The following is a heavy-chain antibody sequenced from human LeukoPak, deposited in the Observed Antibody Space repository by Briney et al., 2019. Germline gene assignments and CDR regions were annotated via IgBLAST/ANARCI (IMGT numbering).Heavy chain of an antibody. CDR1: GFTFSSYA. CDR2: ISGSGGST. D-gene: IGHD6-19*01. CDR3: AKGSGWSYDAFDI. J-gene: IGHJ3*02. Sequence: GGSLRVSCAASGFTFSSYATSWVRQAPGKGLEWVSAISGSGGSTYYADSVKGRFTISRDNSKNTLYLQMNSLRAEDTAVYYCAKGSGWSYDAFDIWGQGTMVTVSS. V-gene: IGHV3-23*01.